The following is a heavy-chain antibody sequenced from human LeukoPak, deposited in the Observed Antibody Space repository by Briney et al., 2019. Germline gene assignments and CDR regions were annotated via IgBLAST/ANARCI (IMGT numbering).Heavy chain of an antibody. CDR3: ARRPRNDILTGTPFDY. D-gene: IGHD3-9*01. J-gene: IGHJ4*02. Sequence: PSETLSLTCAVYGGSFSGYYWSWIRQPPGKGLEWIGYIYYSGSTNYNPSLKSRVTISVDTSKNQFSLKLSSVTAADTAVYYCARRPRNDILTGTPFDYWGQGILVTVSS. CDR2: IYYSGST. CDR1: GGSFSGYY. V-gene: IGHV4-59*01.